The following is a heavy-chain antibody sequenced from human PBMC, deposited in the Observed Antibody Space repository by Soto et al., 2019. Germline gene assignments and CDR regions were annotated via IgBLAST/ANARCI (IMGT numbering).Heavy chain of an antibody. CDR1: GYTFTSYD. D-gene: IGHD3-16*01. Sequence: ASVKVSCKASGYTFTSYDINWVRQATGQGLEWMGWMNPNSGNTGYAQKFQGRDTMTRNTSISTAYMELSSLRSEDTAVYYCARAGGGYYYYYMDVWGKGTTVTVSS. J-gene: IGHJ6*03. V-gene: IGHV1-8*02. CDR2: MNPNSGNT. CDR3: ARAGGGYYYYYMDV.